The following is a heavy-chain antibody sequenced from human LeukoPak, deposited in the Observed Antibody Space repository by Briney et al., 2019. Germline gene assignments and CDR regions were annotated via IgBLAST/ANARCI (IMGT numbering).Heavy chain of an antibody. CDR1: GFTFSSYS. CDR2: ISSSSSYI. V-gene: IGHV3-21*01. CDR3: ARTEGIYYYDSSGYLY. Sequence: GGSLRLSCAASGFTFSSYSMNWVRQAPAKGLEWVSAISSSSSYIYYADSVKGRFTISRDNAKNSLYLQMNSLRAEDTAVYYCARTEGIYYYDSSGYLYWGQGTLVTVSS. D-gene: IGHD3-22*01. J-gene: IGHJ4*02.